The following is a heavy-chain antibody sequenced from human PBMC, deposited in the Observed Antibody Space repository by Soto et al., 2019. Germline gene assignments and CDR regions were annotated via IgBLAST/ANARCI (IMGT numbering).Heavy chain of an antibody. CDR3: ARGGLRFLEWVTLRPYYSYGLDV. CDR1: GDTFSSYA. D-gene: IGHD3-3*01. V-gene: IGHV1-69*10. J-gene: IGHJ6*02. CDR2: IIPIVGRA. Sequence: SVKVSCKAPGDTFSSYAISWVRQAPGHGLEWMGGIIPIVGRASYAQTFQGRVTITADKSTSTAYMELSSLRSEDTAVYYCARGGLRFLEWVTLRPYYSYGLDVWGQGSPVTVSS.